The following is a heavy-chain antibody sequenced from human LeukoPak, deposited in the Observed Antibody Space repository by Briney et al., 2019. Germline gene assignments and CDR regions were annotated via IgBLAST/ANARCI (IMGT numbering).Heavy chain of an antibody. V-gene: IGHV4-30-4*08. D-gene: IGHD5-18*01. Sequence: LRLSCAASGFTFSSYAMSWVRQAPGKGLEWIGYIYSTGNTYYNPSLKSRVIISVDTSKNQFSLELNSVTAADTAVYYCARDSYSYGYGGFDYWGQGILVTVSS. CDR3: ARDSYSYGYGGFDY. CDR1: GFTFSSYA. J-gene: IGHJ4*02. CDR2: IYSTGNT.